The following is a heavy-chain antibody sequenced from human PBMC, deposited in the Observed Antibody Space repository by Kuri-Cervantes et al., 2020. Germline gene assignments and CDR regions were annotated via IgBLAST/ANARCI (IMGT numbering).Heavy chain of an antibody. D-gene: IGHD3-22*01. CDR3: AKERYYYDSSGYPNINYYYGMDV. Sequence: GESLKISCAASGFTFSSYAMHWVRQAPGKGLEWVAVISYDGSNKYYADSVKGRFAISRDNSKNTLYLQMNSLRAEDTAVYYCAKERYYYDSSGYPNINYYYGMDVWGQGTTVTVSS. CDR2: ISYDGSNK. V-gene: IGHV3-30*09. J-gene: IGHJ6*02. CDR1: GFTFSSYA.